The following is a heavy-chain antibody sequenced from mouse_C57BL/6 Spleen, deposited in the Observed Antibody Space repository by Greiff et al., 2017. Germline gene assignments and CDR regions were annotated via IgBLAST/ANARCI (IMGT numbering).Heavy chain of an antibody. CDR3: ARSLYDYDVWYAMDY. Sequence: EVMLVESGGGLVQPGGSLSLSCAASGFTFTDYYMSWVRQPPGKALEWLGFIRNKANGYTTEYSASVKGRFTISRDNSQSIMYLQMHALRAEDGATYYCARSLYDYDVWYAMDYWGQGTSVTVSS. V-gene: IGHV7-3*01. J-gene: IGHJ4*01. CDR1: GFTFTDYY. CDR2: IRNKANGYTT. D-gene: IGHD2-4*01.